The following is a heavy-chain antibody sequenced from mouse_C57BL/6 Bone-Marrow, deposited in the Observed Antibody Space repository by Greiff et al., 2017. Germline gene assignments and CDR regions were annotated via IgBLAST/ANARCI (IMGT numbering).Heavy chain of an antibody. CDR1: GYTFTSYW. CDR2: IDPSDSYT. Sequence: VQLQQSGAELVMPGASVKLSCKASGYTFTSYWMHWVKQRPGQGLEWIGEIDPSDSYTNYNQKFKGKSTLTVDKSSSTAYMQLSSLTSEDSAVYSCAREGYHAMDYWGQGTSVTVSS. J-gene: IGHJ4*01. CDR3: AREGYHAMDY. V-gene: IGHV1-69*01.